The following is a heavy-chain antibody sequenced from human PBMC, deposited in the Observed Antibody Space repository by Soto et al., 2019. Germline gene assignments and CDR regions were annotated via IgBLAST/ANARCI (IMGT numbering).Heavy chain of an antibody. CDR1: GFTFSSYG. CDR3: ARVPGPYDSSGYYP. V-gene: IGHV3-74*01. CDR2: INGAGSIT. J-gene: IGHJ4*02. D-gene: IGHD3-22*01. Sequence: QPGGSLRLSCEASGFTFSSYGMHWVRQAPGKGLVWVSRINGAGSITDYADDVKGRFTISRDNTQNTLYLQMNSLRDEDTAFYYCARVPGPYDSSGYYPRGQGTLVTVSS.